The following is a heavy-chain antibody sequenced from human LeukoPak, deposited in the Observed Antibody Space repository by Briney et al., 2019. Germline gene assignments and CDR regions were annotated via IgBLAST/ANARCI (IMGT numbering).Heavy chain of an antibody. CDR1: GFTFSSYA. CDR2: ISGSGGST. Sequence: PGGSLRLSCAASGFTFSSYAMSWVRQAPGKGLEWVSAISGSGGSTYYADSVKGRFTISRDNSKNTLYLQMNSLRAEDTAVYYCAKDRFGIVVVTAILDYWGQGTLVTVSS. CDR3: AKDRFGIVVVTAILDY. D-gene: IGHD2-21*02. V-gene: IGHV3-23*01. J-gene: IGHJ4*02.